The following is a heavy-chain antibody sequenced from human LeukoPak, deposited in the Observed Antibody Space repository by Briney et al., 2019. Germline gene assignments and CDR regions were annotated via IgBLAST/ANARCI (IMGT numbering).Heavy chain of an antibody. D-gene: IGHD6-13*01. V-gene: IGHV3-53*01. Sequence: GGSLRLSCAASGFTVSSNYMSWVRQAPGKGLEWVSVLYSGGSTYYADSVKGRFTISRDNSKNTLYLQMNSLRAEDTAVYYCAREGSSSWYDGYFDLWGRGTLVTVSS. CDR2: LYSGGST. J-gene: IGHJ2*01. CDR1: GFTVSSNY. CDR3: AREGSSSWYDGYFDL.